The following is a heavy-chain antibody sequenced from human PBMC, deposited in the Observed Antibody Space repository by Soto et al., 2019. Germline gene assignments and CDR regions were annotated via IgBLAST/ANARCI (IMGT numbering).Heavy chain of an antibody. J-gene: IGHJ3*02. CDR3: AFFCLTSACNDVFDI. Sequence: RGSLRLSRAAHGFTFSRYWMTSVRHAPGKGLASVANIKQDGSEKYYVDSVKGRFTISRDNDKNSLYLQMNSLRADDTAVYYCAFFCLTSACNDVFDICGKGTM. D-gene: IGHD1-1*01. CDR2: IKQDGSEK. CDR1: GFTFSRYW. V-gene: IGHV3-7*03.